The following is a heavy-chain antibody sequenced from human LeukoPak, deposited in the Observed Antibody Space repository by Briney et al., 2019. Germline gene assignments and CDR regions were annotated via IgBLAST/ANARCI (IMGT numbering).Heavy chain of an antibody. V-gene: IGHV6-1*01. D-gene: IGHD6-13*01. J-gene: IGHJ4*02. CDR1: GDSVFSNSS. CDR2: TYYRSKWYN. CDR3: ARGAAAGHFDY. Sequence: SQTLSLTCAISGDSVFSNSSWNWIRQSPSRGLEWLGRTYYRSKWYNDYVVSVKSRININPDTSKNQFSLQLSSVTPEDTAVYYCARGAAAGHFDYWGQGTLVTVSS.